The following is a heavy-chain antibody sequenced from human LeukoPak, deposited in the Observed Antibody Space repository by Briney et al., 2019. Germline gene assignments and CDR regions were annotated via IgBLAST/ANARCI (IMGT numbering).Heavy chain of an antibody. D-gene: IGHD3-22*01. CDR2: INHSGST. CDR3: ARLETMIVVPTPRDY. Sequence: SETLSLTCAVYGGSFSGYYWSWIRQPPGKGLEWIGEINHSGSTNYNPSLKSRVTISVDTSKNQFSLKLSSVTAADTAVYYCARLETMIVVPTPRDYWGQGTLVTVSS. CDR1: GGSFSGYY. J-gene: IGHJ4*02. V-gene: IGHV4-34*01.